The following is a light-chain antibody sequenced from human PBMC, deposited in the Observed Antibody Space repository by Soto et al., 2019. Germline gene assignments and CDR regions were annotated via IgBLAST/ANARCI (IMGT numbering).Light chain of an antibody. J-gene: IGKJ5*01. CDR1: QSVSSN. CDR3: QQYNNWS. CDR2: GAS. Sequence: IVLTQSPATLSVSPGERATLSCRASQSVSSNLAWHQQRPGQAPRLLIYGASTRATGVPARFSGGGSGTEFTLTITSLQSEDFAVYYCQQYNNWSFGQGTRLEI. V-gene: IGKV3D-15*01.